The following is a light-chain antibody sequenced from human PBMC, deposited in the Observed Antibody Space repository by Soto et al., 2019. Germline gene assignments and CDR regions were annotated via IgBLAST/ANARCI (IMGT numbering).Light chain of an antibody. J-gene: IGKJ4*01. Sequence: EIVLTQSPATLSLSPGERATLSCRASQSVSSYLAWYQQKPGQAPRLLIYDASNRATGIPARFSGSVSGTDFTLTISSLEPEEFAVYYCQQRSNWPLTFGGGTKVEIK. CDR3: QQRSNWPLT. V-gene: IGKV3-11*01. CDR2: DAS. CDR1: QSVSSY.